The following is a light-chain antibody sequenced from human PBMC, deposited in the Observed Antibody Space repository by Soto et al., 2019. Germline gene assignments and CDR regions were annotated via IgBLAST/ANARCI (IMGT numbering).Light chain of an antibody. CDR1: QSISSY. J-gene: IGKJ4*01. CDR2: AAS. V-gene: IGKV1-39*01. CDR3: QQSYSGPLT. Sequence: DIQMTQSPSSLSASVGDRVTITCRASQSISSYLNWYQQKPGKAPKVLIYAASSLQSGVPSRFSGFGSGTDFTLSISSLQPEDFATYYCQQSYSGPLTFGAGTKVDIK.